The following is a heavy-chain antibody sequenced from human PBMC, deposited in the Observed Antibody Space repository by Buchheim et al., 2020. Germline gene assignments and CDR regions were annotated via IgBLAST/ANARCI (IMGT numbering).Heavy chain of an antibody. J-gene: IGHJ6*02. Sequence: QVQLQQWGAGLLKPSETLSLTCAVYGGSFSGYYWSWIRQPPGKGLEWIGEINHSGSTNYNPSLKSRVTISVDTSTNQFSLKLSSVTAADTAVYYCARAVRGYSYGDYYYYGMDVWGQGTT. CDR2: INHSGST. CDR3: ARAVRGYSYGDYYYYGMDV. V-gene: IGHV4-34*01. D-gene: IGHD5-18*01. CDR1: GGSFSGYY.